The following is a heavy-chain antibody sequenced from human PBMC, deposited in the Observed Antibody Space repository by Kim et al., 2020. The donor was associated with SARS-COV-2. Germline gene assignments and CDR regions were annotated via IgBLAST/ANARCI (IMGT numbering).Heavy chain of an antibody. J-gene: IGHJ5*02. D-gene: IGHD3-22*01. CDR2: IYYSGST. Sequence: SETLSLTCTVYGGSVSSGSYYWSWIRQPPGKGLEWIGYIYYSGSTNYNPSLKSRVTISVDTSKNQFSLKLSSVTAADTAVYYCARGYYDSSGYYGDWFDP. CDR3: ARGYYDSSGYYGDWFDP. CDR1: GGSVSSGSYY. V-gene: IGHV4-61*01.